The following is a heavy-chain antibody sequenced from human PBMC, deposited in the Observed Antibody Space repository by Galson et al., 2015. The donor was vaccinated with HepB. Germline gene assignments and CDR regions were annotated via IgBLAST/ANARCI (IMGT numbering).Heavy chain of an antibody. Sequence: SLRLSCAASGFTFSSYGMHWVRQAPGKGLEWVAVISYDGSNKYYADSVKGRFTISRDNSKNTLYLQMNSLRAEDTAVYYCAAPRGIVGATTLDYWGQGTLVTVSS. CDR1: GFTFSSYG. J-gene: IGHJ4*02. CDR2: ISYDGSNK. CDR3: AAPRGIVGATTLDY. D-gene: IGHD1-26*01. V-gene: IGHV3-30*03.